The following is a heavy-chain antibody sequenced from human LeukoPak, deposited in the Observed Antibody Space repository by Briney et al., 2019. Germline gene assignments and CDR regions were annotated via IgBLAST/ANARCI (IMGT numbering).Heavy chain of an antibody. D-gene: IGHD3-9*01. V-gene: IGHV4-39*01. CDR3: ASMEPDYDILTGYYTH. CDR2: IYYSGGT. Sequence: SETLSLTCTVSGGSISSSSYYWGWIRQPPGKGLEWIGSIYYSGGTYYNPSLKSRVTISVDTSKNQFSLKLSSVTAADTAVYYCASMEPDYDILTGYYTHWGQGTLVTVSS. J-gene: IGHJ4*02. CDR1: GGSISSSSYY.